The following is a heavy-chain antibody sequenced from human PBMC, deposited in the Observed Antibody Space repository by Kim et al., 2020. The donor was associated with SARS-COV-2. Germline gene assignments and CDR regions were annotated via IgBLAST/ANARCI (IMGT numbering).Heavy chain of an antibody. J-gene: IGHJ6*04. CDR2: IYYTGST. V-gene: IGHV4-59*13. CDR1: GGSISSYN. Sequence: SETLSLTCTVSGGSISSYNWSWIRQPPGKGLEWIGYIYYTGSTNYNPSLKTRVTISVDTSKNQFSLKLTSVTAADTAVYYCARHQGHLKFYGMDVWGEGTTVTVST. CDR3: ARHQGHLKFYGMDV.